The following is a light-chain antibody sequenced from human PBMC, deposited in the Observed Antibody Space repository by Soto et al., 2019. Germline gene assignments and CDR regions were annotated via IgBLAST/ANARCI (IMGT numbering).Light chain of an antibody. Sequence: DIQMTQSPSTLSASVGDRVTITCRASQIVSNVLAWFQQKPGRAPKLLIFDISNLASGVPSRFSGSGSGTDGTITISSLQTEDFATYYCQQSYSTPLTFGGGTKVDIK. CDR2: DIS. CDR1: QIVSNV. J-gene: IGKJ4*01. V-gene: IGKV1-39*01. CDR3: QQSYSTPLT.